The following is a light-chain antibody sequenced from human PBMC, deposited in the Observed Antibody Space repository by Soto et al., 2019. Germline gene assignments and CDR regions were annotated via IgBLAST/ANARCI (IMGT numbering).Light chain of an antibody. J-gene: IGKJ4*01. V-gene: IGKV3-20*01. Sequence: SRWPGEKSSISLRASQRVSSNLAWYQHTTGQTPRLLIYATSTRATGIPDRFSGRRSGTDCILSIRRLETEDFALCYCAQYGTRPLSFSGGTEVDIK. CDR1: QRVSSN. CDR2: ATS. CDR3: AQYGTRPLS.